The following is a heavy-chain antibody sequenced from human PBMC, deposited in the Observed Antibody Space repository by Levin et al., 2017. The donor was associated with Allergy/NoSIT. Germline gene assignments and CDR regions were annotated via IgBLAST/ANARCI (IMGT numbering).Heavy chain of an antibody. CDR3: ERQLGNFWSGYNYVDY. CDR1: GFTFSSYE. V-gene: IGHV3-48*03. Sequence: GESLKISCAASGFTFSSYEMNWVRRAPGKGLEWVSYISSTGSTIYSADSVKGRFTISRDNAKNSLYLHMNSLRAEDTPVYYRERQLGNFWSGYNYVDYWGQGTLVTVSS. D-gene: IGHD3-3*01. CDR2: ISSTGSTI. J-gene: IGHJ4*02.